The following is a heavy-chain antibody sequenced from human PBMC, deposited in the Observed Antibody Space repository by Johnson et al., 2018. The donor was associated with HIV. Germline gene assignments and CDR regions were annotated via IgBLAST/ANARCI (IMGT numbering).Heavy chain of an antibody. CDR1: GFTFDTYG. Sequence: QVQLVESGGGVVQPGRSLRLSCAASGFTFDTYGMHWVRQAPGKGLEWVAVISYDGSNKFYADSVKGRFTISRDNSKNTLYLQMNSLRHEDTAVYYCAGDQGELRRTHAFDIWGQGTMVTVSS. D-gene: IGHD1-14*01. CDR2: ISYDGSNK. J-gene: IGHJ3*02. V-gene: IGHV3-30*19. CDR3: AGDQGELRRTHAFDI.